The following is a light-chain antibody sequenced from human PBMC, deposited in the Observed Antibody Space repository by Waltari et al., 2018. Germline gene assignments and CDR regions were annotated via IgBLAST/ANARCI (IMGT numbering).Light chain of an antibody. V-gene: IGKV1-5*03. CDR1: QGVGTW. CDR3: QQYSSFST. Sequence: DIQMTQSPSTLPASVGDRVTISCRASQGVGTWLAWYQQKPGKAPKLLIYMASSLESGVPSRFSGSGSGTEFTLTISSLQPDDFATYSCQQYSSFSTFGQGTKLDI. CDR2: MAS. J-gene: IGKJ2*01.